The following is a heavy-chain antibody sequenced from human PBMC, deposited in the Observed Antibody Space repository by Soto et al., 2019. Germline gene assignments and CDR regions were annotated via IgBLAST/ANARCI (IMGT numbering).Heavy chain of an antibody. CDR3: ARVEGYYDSSGYYYGSWFDP. CDR2: IIPIFGTA. Sequence: SLKVSCKASGGTFSSYAISWVRQAPGQGLEWMGGIIPIFGTANYAQKFQGRVTITADESTSTAYMELSSLRSEDTAVYYRARVEGYYDSSGYYYGSWFDPWGQGTLVTVSS. CDR1: GGTFSSYA. D-gene: IGHD3-22*01. V-gene: IGHV1-69*13. J-gene: IGHJ5*02.